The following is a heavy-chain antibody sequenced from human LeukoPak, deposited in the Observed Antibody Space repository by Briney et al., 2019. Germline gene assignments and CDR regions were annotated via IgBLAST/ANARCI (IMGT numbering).Heavy chain of an antibody. CDR1: GFTFSSYA. V-gene: IGHV3-30*04. J-gene: IGHJ4*02. Sequence: GRSLRLSCAASGFTFSSYAMHWVRQAPGKGLEWVAVISYDGSNKYYADSVKGRFTISRDNSKNTLYLQMNSLRAEDTAVYYCASGSSGWYSDYWGQGALVTVSS. CDR2: ISYDGSNK. D-gene: IGHD6-19*01. CDR3: ASGSSGWYSDY.